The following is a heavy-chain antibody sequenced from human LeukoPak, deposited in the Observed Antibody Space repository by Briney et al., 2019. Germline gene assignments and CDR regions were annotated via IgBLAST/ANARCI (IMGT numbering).Heavy chain of an antibody. CDR1: GFTFSNSW. CDR3: ATYSTKNAREFES. D-gene: IGHD2/OR15-2a*01. J-gene: IGHJ5*01. CDR2: VKTDGSEK. V-gene: IGHV3-7*01. Sequence: GGSLRLSCEASGFTFSNSWMTWVRQTPGKGLEWVANVKTDGSEKYYVDSVKGRFTISRDNAKNSLYLQMNSLRAEDTAVYYCATYSTKNAREFESWGQGTLVTVSS.